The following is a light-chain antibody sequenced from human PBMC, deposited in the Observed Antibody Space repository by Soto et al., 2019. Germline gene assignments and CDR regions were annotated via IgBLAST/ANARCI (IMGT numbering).Light chain of an antibody. V-gene: IGKV3-20*01. CDR3: QQYGSSPRFT. CDR2: DAS. Sequence: EIVLTRSPGTLSLSPGDRATLSCRASQSVTSSYLTWYQQKPGQPPRLLIYDASSRATGIPDRFSGSGSGTDFTLTISRLEPEDFAVYYCQQYGSSPRFTFGGGTKVDIK. J-gene: IGKJ4*01. CDR1: QSVTSSY.